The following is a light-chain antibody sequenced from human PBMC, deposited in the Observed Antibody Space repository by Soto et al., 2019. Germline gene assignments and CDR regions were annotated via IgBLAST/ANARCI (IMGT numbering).Light chain of an antibody. CDR2: DVS. CDR3: CSYAGSYTWV. CDR1: SSDVGGYNY. Sequence: HSALTQPRSVSGSPGQSVTISCTGTSSDVGGYNYVSWYQQHPGKAPKLMIYDVSKRPSGVPDRFSGSKSGNTASLTISGLQAEDEDDYYCCSYAGSYTWVFGGGTKVTVL. J-gene: IGLJ3*02. V-gene: IGLV2-11*01.